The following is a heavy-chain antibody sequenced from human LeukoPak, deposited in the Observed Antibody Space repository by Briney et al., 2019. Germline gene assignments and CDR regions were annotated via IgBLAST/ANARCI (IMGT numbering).Heavy chain of an antibody. V-gene: IGHV1-2*02. CDR1: GYTFTGYY. Sequence: ASVTVSFKASGYTFTGYYMHWVRQAPGQGLEWMGWINPNSGGTNYAQRFQGRVTMTRDTSISTVYMELSRLRSDDTAVYYCARAGLGYSSSWDYYYYMDVWGKGTTVTVSS. D-gene: IGHD6-13*01. CDR2: INPNSGGT. J-gene: IGHJ6*03. CDR3: ARAGLGYSSSWDYYYYMDV.